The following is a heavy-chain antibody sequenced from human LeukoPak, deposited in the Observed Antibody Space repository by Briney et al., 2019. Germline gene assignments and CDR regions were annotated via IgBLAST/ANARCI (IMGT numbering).Heavy chain of an antibody. D-gene: IGHD3-9*01. V-gene: IGHV3-48*02. CDR2: ISSSSTI. Sequence: GGSLRLSCAASGFTSGSYSMNWVRQAPGKGLEWVSYISSSSTIYYADSVKGRFTISRDNAKNSLYLQMNSLRDEDTAVYYCVRGLGSPLYDILTGYYSELDYWGQGTLVTVSS. J-gene: IGHJ4*02. CDR1: GFTSGSYS. CDR3: VRGLGSPLYDILTGYYSELDY.